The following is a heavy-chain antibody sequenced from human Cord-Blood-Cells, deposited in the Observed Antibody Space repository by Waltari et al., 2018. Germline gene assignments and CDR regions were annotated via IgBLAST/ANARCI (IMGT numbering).Heavy chain of an antibody. D-gene: IGHD3-9*01. CDR2: ISSSGSTI. Sequence: EVQLVESGGGLVQPGGSLRLSCAASGFTFSSYEMNWVRQAPGKGLGWVSYISSSGSTIYYADSLKGRFTISRDNAKNSLYLQMNSLRAEDTAVYYCARYNYDILTDYFDYWGQGTLVTVSS. J-gene: IGHJ4*02. CDR3: ARYNYDILTDYFDY. CDR1: GFTFSSYE. V-gene: IGHV3-48*03.